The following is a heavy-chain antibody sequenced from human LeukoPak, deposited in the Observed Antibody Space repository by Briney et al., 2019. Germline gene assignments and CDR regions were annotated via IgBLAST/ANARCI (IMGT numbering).Heavy chain of an antibody. CDR1: GYSISSGYY. CDR3: ARVTGYMTEDYFDY. V-gene: IGHV4-38-2*02. CDR2: MYHSGST. D-gene: IGHD6-13*01. Sequence: SETLSLTCSVSGYSISSGYYWGWIRQPPGKGLEWIGSMYHSGSTYYNPSLKSRLTISVDMSKNQFSLKLRSVTAADTAVYYCARVTGYMTEDYFDYWGQGTLITVSS. J-gene: IGHJ4*02.